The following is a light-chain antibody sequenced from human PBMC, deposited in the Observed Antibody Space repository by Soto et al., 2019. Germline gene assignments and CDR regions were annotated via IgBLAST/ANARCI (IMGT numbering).Light chain of an antibody. Sequence: IVMTQSPASLSVFPGERATLSCRASQSVSSNLAWYQQKPGQAPRLLIYDASTRATGIPARFSGSGSGTEFTLTISSLQSEDFAVYHCQEYNKWPQPTFGGGTKVDI. V-gene: IGKV3-15*01. J-gene: IGKJ4*01. CDR3: QEYNKWPQPT. CDR2: DAS. CDR1: QSVSSN.